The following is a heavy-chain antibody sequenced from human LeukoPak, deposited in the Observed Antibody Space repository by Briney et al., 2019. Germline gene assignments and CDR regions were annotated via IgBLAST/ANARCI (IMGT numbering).Heavy chain of an antibody. CDR3: ARSQWGIASAGLDY. CDR1: VYTFTGYY. D-gene: IGHD6-13*01. Sequence: GASVKVPCKASVYTFTGYYIHWVRQAPGQGLEWMGWVNPNSGGRNYAQKFQGRVTMTRDTTISTAYMELSSLRSDDTAVYYCARSQWGIASAGLDYWGQGTLVSVSS. CDR2: VNPNSGGR. V-gene: IGHV1-2*02. J-gene: IGHJ4*02.